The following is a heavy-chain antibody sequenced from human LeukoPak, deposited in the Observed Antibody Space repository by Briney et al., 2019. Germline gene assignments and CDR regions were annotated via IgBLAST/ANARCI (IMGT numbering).Heavy chain of an antibody. D-gene: IGHD6-13*01. V-gene: IGHV3-23*01. CDR2: IGGSGTST. CDR1: GFIFSSYA. Sequence: PGESLRLSCAASGFIFSSYATSWVRQAPGKGLEWVSVIGGSGTSTYYADSVKGRFTISRDNSKNTLYLQMNSLRAEDTAVYYCAQQSILDYWGQGTLVTVSS. J-gene: IGHJ4*02. CDR3: AQQSILDY.